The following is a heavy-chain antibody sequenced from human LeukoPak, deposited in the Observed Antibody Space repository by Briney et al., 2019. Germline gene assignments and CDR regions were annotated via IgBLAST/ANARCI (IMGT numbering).Heavy chain of an antibody. D-gene: IGHD2-2*02. CDR2: ISSSSSYI. Sequence: KPGGSLRLSCAASGFTFSSYSMNWVRQAPGKGLEWVSSISSSSSYIYYADSVKGRFTISRDNAKNSLYLQMNSLRAEDTAVYYCARDRDIVVVPAAIRRVNYFDYWGQGTLVTVSS. V-gene: IGHV3-21*01. CDR1: GFTFSSYS. CDR3: ARDRDIVVVPAAIRRVNYFDY. J-gene: IGHJ4*02.